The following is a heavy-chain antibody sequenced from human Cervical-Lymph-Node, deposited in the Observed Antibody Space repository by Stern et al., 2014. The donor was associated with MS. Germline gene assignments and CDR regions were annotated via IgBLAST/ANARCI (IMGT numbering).Heavy chain of an antibody. V-gene: IGHV2-70*04. CDR2: IEWDNAT. CDR1: GVSLTTAGTR. J-gene: IGHJ4*02. CDR3: ARSLAGVFDF. Sequence: QVTLRESGPALVKPTQTLTLTCTFSGVSLTTAGTRVTWIRQTPGKALEWLEGIEWDNATFASASLKNRLPISKDTSKNQVVLTLTNGDPVDTATYYCARSLAGVFDFWGQVTMVTVSS.